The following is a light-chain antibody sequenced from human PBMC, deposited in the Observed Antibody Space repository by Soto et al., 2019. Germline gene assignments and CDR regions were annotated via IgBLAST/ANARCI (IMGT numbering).Light chain of an antibody. CDR1: SSNIGAGYD. CDR2: GNS. CDR3: QSYDSSLSGSV. Sequence: QSVLTQPPSVSGAPGQRVTISCTGSSSNIGAGYDVHWYQHRPGTAPKLLIYGNSNRPSGVPDRFSGSKSGTSASLAITGLQAEDEADYCCQSYDSSLSGSVFGGGTKLTVL. J-gene: IGLJ2*01. V-gene: IGLV1-40*01.